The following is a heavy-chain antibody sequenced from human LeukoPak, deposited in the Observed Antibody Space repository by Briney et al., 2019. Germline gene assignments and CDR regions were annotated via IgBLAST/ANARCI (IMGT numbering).Heavy chain of an antibody. Sequence: SETLSLTCTVSGGSISSYYWSWIRQPPGKGLEWIGYIYYSGSTNYNPSLKSRVTISVDTSKNQFSLKLGSVTAADTAVYYCARRRGLVAAAFDYWGQGTLVTVSS. V-gene: IGHV4-59*08. D-gene: IGHD6-13*01. CDR3: ARRRGLVAAAFDY. CDR2: IYYSGST. J-gene: IGHJ4*02. CDR1: GGSISSYY.